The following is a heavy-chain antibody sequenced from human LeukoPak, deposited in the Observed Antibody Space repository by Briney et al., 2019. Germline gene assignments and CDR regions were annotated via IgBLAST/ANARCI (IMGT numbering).Heavy chain of an antibody. CDR1: RGSISSYC. Sequence: PSETLSLTCTVARGSISSYCWSWIRHPPGKGLGWIGYVYYSGSTNYNPSLQSRVTISLDTSKKQFSLNLSSVTAADTAVYYCASQKTKQQVDYWGQGTLVTVSS. J-gene: IGHJ4*02. D-gene: IGHD6-13*01. CDR2: VYYSGST. CDR3: ASQKTKQQVDY. V-gene: IGHV4-59*01.